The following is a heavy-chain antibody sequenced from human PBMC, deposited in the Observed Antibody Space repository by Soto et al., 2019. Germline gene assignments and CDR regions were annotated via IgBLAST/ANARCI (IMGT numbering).Heavy chain of an antibody. Sequence: SETLSLTCAVYGGSFSGYYWSWIRQPPGKGLEWIGEINHSGSTNYNPSLKSRVTISVDTSKNQFSLKLSPVTAADTAVYYCARSGLRFLEWLFYWGQGTLVTVA. CDR1: GGSFSGYY. CDR3: ARSGLRFLEWLFY. CDR2: INHSGST. D-gene: IGHD3-3*01. V-gene: IGHV4-34*01. J-gene: IGHJ4*02.